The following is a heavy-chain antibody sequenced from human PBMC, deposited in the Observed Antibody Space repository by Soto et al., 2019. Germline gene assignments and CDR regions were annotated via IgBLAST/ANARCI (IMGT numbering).Heavy chain of an antibody. CDR3: VRDGTKTLRDWFDP. CDR1: GGSISSGGYY. J-gene: IGHJ5*02. CDR2: IYATGTT. D-gene: IGHD1-1*01. V-gene: IGHV4-61*08. Sequence: SETLSLTCTVSGGSISSGGYYWSWIRQHPGKGLEWIGRIYATGTTDYNPSLKSRVMMSVDTSKKQFSLKLRSVTAADTAVYYCVRDGTKTLRDWFDPWGQGISVTVSS.